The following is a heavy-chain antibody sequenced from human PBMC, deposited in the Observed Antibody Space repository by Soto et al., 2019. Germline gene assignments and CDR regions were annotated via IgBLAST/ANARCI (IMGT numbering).Heavy chain of an antibody. J-gene: IGHJ3*01. D-gene: IGHD1-26*01. V-gene: IGHV3-48*03. CDR1: GFTFSSCE. CDR2: IHTSGQTI. Sequence: EVQLVESGGGLVQPGGSLRLSCAVSGFTFSSCEMYWVRQAPGKGLEWISYIHTSGQTIFYADSVKSRFTIYINNANNSLFLQMNSVRAEETAVYYCARRASRWGQGTMVTVSS. CDR3: ARRASR.